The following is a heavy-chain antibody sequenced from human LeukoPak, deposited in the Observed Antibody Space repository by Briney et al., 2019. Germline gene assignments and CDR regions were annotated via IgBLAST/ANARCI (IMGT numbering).Heavy chain of an antibody. Sequence: SVKVSCKAAGGTFSSYAISRVRQAPGQGLEWRGGIIPIFGTANYAQKFQGRVTITADESTSTAYMELSSLRSEDTAVYYCARGILGYCSSTSCYYYYYYMDVWGKGTTVTVSS. CDR3: ARGILGYCSSTSCYYYYYYMDV. D-gene: IGHD2-2*01. V-gene: IGHV1-69*13. J-gene: IGHJ6*03. CDR2: IIPIFGTA. CDR1: GGTFSSYA.